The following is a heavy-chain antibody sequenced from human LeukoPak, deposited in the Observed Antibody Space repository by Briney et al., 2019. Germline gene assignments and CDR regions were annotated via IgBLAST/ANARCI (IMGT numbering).Heavy chain of an antibody. CDR1: GFTFSSYW. J-gene: IGHJ3*02. Sequence: GGSLRLSCAASGFTFSSYWMHWVRQAPGKGLVWVSRINSDGSSTSYADSVKGRFTISRDNAKNTLYLQMNNLRAEGTAVYYCSSGNSHAFDIWGQGTMVTVSS. D-gene: IGHD4-23*01. CDR2: INSDGSST. CDR3: SSGNSHAFDI. V-gene: IGHV3-74*01.